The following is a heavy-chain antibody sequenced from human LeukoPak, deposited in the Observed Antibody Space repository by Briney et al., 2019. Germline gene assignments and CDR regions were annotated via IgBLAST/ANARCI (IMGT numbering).Heavy chain of an antibody. CDR3: ARAAVVVVAATQGWFDP. CDR1: GYTFTSYY. CDR2: INPGGGTT. Sequence: ASVKVSCKASGYTFTSYYMHWVRQAPGQGLEWMGIINPGGGTTSYAQKFQGRVTVTRDTSTSTVYMELSSLRSEDTAVYYCARAAVVVVAATQGWFDPWGQGTLVTVSS. D-gene: IGHD2-15*01. J-gene: IGHJ5*02. V-gene: IGHV1-46*01.